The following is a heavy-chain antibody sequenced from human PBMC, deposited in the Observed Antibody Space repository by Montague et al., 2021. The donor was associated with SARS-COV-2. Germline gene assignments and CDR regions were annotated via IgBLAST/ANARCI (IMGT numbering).Heavy chain of an antibody. D-gene: IGHD1-26*01. V-gene: IGHV3-7*03. J-gene: IGHJ3*01. CDR2: INRDGSVK. CDR3: ARDTTYNTGIYYDAFDV. Sequence: SLRLSCAASGFALNSYWMTWVRQAPGKGLEWVANINRDGSVKPFVDSVEGRFTISRDNAKNSLYLLMNSLRLEDTAVYYCARDTTYNTGIYYDAFDVWGQGTMVTVSS. CDR1: GFALNSYW.